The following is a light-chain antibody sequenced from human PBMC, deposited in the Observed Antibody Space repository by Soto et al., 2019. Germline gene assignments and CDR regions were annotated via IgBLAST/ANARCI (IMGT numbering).Light chain of an antibody. J-gene: IGLJ1*01. CDR3: SSYAGSNYV. V-gene: IGLV2-8*01. CDR1: SSDVGGYNY. Sequence: QAARTQPPSASGSPGQSVTISCTGTSSDVGGYNYVSWYQQHPGKAPKLMIYEVSKRPSGVPDRFSGSKSGNTASLTVSGLQAEDEADYYCSSYAGSNYVFGTGTKVTVL. CDR2: EVS.